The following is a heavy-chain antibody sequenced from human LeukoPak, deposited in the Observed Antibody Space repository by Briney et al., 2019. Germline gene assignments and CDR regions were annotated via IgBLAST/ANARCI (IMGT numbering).Heavy chain of an antibody. Sequence: GGSLGLSCPASGYTFSSHGLTWVRQAPGKGLEWVSTINGAGDNTRYAETVKARLAISRENSKKPIYLHMSDLRAEDTAIYYCAKVTVCFGCYFDFWGQGTPVTLSS. CDR3: AKVTVCFGCYFDF. D-gene: IGHD3-16*01. J-gene: IGHJ4*02. CDR2: INGAGDNT. CDR1: GYTFSSHG. V-gene: IGHV3-23*01.